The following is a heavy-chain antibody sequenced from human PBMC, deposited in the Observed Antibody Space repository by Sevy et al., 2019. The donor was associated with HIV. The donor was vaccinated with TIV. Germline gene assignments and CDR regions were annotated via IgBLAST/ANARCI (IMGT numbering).Heavy chain of an antibody. CDR3: AHRRSMVRGADAFDI. D-gene: IGHD3-10*01. V-gene: IGHV2-5*02. Sequence: SGPTLVKPTQTLTLTCTFSGFSLSTSGVGVGWIRQPPGKALEWLALIYWDDDKRYSPSLKSRLTITKDTSKNQVVLTMTNMDPVDTATYYCAHRRSMVRGADAFDIWGQGTMVTVSS. J-gene: IGHJ3*02. CDR2: IYWDDDK. CDR1: GFSLSTSGVG.